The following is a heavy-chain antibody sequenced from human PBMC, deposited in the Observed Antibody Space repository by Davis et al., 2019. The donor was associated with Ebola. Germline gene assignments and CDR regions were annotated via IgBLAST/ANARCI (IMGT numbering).Heavy chain of an antibody. CDR1: GGSISSSSYY. V-gene: IGHV3-30*03. CDR3: AGGQTTVTTGWFDP. D-gene: IGHD4-17*01. J-gene: IGHJ5*02. CDR2: ISYDGSNK. Sequence: TLSLTCTVSGGSISSSSYYWGWVRQAPGKGLEWVAVISYDGSNKYYADSVKGRFTISRDNAKNSLYLQMNSLRAEDTAVYYCAGGQTTVTTGWFDPWGQGTLVTVSS.